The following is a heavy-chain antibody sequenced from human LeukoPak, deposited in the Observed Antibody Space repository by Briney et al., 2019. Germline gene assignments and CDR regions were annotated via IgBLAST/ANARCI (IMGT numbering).Heavy chain of an antibody. J-gene: IGHJ4*02. V-gene: IGHV3-30*04. D-gene: IGHD2-21*02. CDR1: GFTFRTYA. Sequence: HPGGSLRLSCAASGFTFRTYAMNWVRQAPGKGLEWVAVISDDGSNKYYAESVKGQFTISRDNSKNTLYLQMTSLRAEDTAVYFCARLAYCGGDCYPFDSWGQGPLVTVSS. CDR2: ISDDGSNK. CDR3: ARLAYCGGDCYPFDS.